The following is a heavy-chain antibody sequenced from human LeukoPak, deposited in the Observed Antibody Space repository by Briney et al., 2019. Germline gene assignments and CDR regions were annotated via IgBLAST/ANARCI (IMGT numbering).Heavy chain of an antibody. Sequence: PGGSLRLSCAASGFTFSSHSINWVRQAPGKGLEWIATMTVTNKIYYADSVKGRFTISRDNAENSVYLQMNSLRDEDTALYYCARVWAWGSENYFDNSGQGTLVTVSS. V-gene: IGHV3-69-1*01. CDR2: MTVTNKI. J-gene: IGHJ4*02. D-gene: IGHD7-27*01. CDR3: ARVWAWGSENYFDN. CDR1: GFTFSSHS.